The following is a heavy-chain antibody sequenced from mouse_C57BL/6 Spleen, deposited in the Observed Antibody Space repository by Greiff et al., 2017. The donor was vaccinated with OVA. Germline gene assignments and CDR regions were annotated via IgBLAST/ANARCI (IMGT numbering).Heavy chain of an antibody. CDR1: GYTFTDYY. J-gene: IGHJ4*01. CDR2: INPNNGGT. V-gene: IGHV1-26*01. D-gene: IGHD2-3*01. Sequence: EVQLQQSGPELVKPGASVKISCKASGYTFTDYYMNWVKQSHGKSLEWIGDINPNNGGTSYNQKFKGKATLTVDKSSSTAYMELRSLTSEDSAVYYCARCYDGYDYAMDYWGQGTSVTVSS. CDR3: ARCYDGYDYAMDY.